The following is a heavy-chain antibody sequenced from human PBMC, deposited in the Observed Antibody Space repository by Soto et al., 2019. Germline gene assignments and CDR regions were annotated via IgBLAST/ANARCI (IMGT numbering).Heavy chain of an antibody. J-gene: IGHJ6*02. CDR2: ISWNSGSI. D-gene: IGHD3-10*01. V-gene: IGHV3-9*01. CDR3: AKKFDYYGLDVYYGMDV. Sequence: EVPLVESGGGLVQPGRSLRLSCAASGFTFDDYAMHWVRQAPGKGLEWVSGISWNSGSIGYADSVKGRFTISRDNAKNSLYLQMNSLRAEDTALYYCAKKFDYYGLDVYYGMDVWGQGTTVTVSS. CDR1: GFTFDDYA.